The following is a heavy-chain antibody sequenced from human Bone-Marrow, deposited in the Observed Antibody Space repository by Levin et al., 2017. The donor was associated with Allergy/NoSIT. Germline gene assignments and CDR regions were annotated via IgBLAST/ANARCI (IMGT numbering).Heavy chain of an antibody. Sequence: LSLTCAASGFTFSSYGMSWVRQAPGKGLEWVSTISDSGASTHSADSVKGRFTISRDNSNNTLYLQMNSLRAEDTAVYYCAKIGLLWFGELYPYWGQGTLVTVSS. J-gene: IGHJ4*02. CDR3: AKIGLLWFGELYPY. V-gene: IGHV3-23*01. CDR1: GFTFSSYG. CDR2: ISDSGAST. D-gene: IGHD3-10*01.